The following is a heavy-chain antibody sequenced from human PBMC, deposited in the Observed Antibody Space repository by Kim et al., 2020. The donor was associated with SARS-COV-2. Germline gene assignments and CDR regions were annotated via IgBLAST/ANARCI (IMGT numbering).Heavy chain of an antibody. Sequence: GGSLRLSCAASGFIFSNYAMSWVRHTPGKGLEWVSAISSGGRTFFADSVKGRFTSSRDNSKKTLHLQMNNLKVEDTARYYCAKEQEQGFITVHYWGQGALVTVSS. V-gene: IGHV3-23*01. J-gene: IGHJ4*02. CDR2: ISSGGRT. CDR1: GFIFSNYA. D-gene: IGHD3-10*01. CDR3: AKEQEQGFITVHY.